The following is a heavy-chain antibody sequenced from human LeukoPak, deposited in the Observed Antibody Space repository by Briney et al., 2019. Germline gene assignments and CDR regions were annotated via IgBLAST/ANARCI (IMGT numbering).Heavy chain of an antibody. CDR3: ARRVAVAGGFDY. Sequence: ASVKVSCKASGYTFTGYYIHWVRQAPGQGLEWLGWINPDSGVTNYAQKFQGRVTMTRDTSISTAYMELSRLRSDDTAVYCCARRVAVAGGFDYWGQGTLVTVSS. D-gene: IGHD6-19*01. CDR2: INPDSGVT. J-gene: IGHJ4*02. CDR1: GYTFTGYY. V-gene: IGHV1-2*02.